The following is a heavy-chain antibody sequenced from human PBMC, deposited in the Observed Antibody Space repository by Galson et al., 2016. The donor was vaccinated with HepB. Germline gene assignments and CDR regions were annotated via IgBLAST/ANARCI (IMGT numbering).Heavy chain of an antibody. CDR2: IFPGDSET. V-gene: IGHV5-51*01. D-gene: IGHD1-26*01. J-gene: IGHJ5*02. Sequence: QSGAEVKKPGESLKISCPGSGYSFSNYWIAWVRQMPGTGLAWMGIIFPGDSETRYSPSFQGLVTISADKSIATAYLQWNILKASETAMYYCARVQDPYGALDPWGQGTLVTVSS. CDR1: GYSFSNYW. CDR3: ARVQDPYGALDP.